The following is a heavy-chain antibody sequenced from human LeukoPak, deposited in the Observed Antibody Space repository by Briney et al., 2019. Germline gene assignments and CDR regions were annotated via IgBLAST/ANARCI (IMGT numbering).Heavy chain of an antibody. CDR2: INPSGGST. CDR3: ARASTPNYDILTGYYTVPPPAPFDY. V-gene: IGHV1-46*01. Sequence: ASVKVSCKASGYIFTSYYMHWVRQAPGQGLEWMGIINPSGGSTSYAQKFQGRVTMTRDMSTSTVYMELSSLRSEDTAVYYCARASTPNYDILTGYYTVPPPAPFDYWGQGTLVTVSP. J-gene: IGHJ4*02. CDR1: GYIFTSYY. D-gene: IGHD3-9*01.